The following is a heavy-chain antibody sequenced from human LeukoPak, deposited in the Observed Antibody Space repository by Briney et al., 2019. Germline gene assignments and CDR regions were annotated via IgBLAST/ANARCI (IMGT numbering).Heavy chain of an antibody. CDR2: IYPGDSDT. CDR3: ARPSGSYYDNAFDI. Sequence: GESLKISCKGYGYSFTTYWIGCVRQMPGKGLEWMGIIYPGDSDTRYSSSFQGQVTISADKSISTAYLQWSSLKASDTSMYYCARPSGSYYDNAFDIWGQGTMVTVSS. D-gene: IGHD1-26*01. CDR1: GYSFTTYW. J-gene: IGHJ3*02. V-gene: IGHV5-51*01.